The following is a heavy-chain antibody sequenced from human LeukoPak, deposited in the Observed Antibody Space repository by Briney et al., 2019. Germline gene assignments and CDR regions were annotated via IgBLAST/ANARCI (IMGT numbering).Heavy chain of an antibody. J-gene: IGHJ4*02. V-gene: IGHV3-23*01. Sequence: GGSLRLSCVPSGFSFSNYAMSWVRQAPGKGLEWVSSISGSGGSTHYADSVKGRFTISRDKTKNTLYMQMNSLRAEDTALYYCAKDQALSLSSSRALDYWGQGTLVTVSS. CDR2: ISGSGGST. CDR1: GFSFSNYA. D-gene: IGHD2-2*01. CDR3: AKDQALSLSSSRALDY.